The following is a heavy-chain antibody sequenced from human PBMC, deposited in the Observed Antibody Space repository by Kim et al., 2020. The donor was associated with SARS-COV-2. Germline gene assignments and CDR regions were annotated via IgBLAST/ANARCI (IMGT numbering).Heavy chain of an antibody. CDR2: IYYSGST. Sequence: SETLSLTCTVSGGSISSYYWSWIRQPPGKGLEWIGYIYYSGSTNYNPSLKSRVTISVDTSKNQFSLKLSSVTAADTAVYYCARSYSYCSGGSCYSKYNWFDPWGQGALVTVSS. J-gene: IGHJ5*02. CDR3: ARSYSYCSGGSCYSKYNWFDP. CDR1: GGSISSYY. D-gene: IGHD2-15*01. V-gene: IGHV4-59*08.